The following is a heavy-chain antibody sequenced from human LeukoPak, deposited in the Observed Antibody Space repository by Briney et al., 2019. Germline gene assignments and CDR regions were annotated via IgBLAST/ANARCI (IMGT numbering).Heavy chain of an antibody. CDR1: GGSFSGYY. V-gene: IGHV4-34*01. J-gene: IGHJ4*02. CDR3: ARDLGSGWYFDY. CDR2: INHSGST. Sequence: PSETLSLTCAVYGGSFSGYYWSWIRQPPGKGLEWIGEINHSGSTNYNPSLKSRVTISVDTSKNQFSLKLSSVTAADTAVYYCARDLGSGWYFDYWGQGTLVTVSS. D-gene: IGHD6-19*01.